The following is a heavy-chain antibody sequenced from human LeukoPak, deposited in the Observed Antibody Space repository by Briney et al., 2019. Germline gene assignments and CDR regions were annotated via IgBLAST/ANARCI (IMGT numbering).Heavy chain of an antibody. V-gene: IGHV4-39*02. CDR3: ARALHGDFAFYMDV. CDR2: FYYNKYS. CDR1: GDSISSSTDY. D-gene: IGHD4-17*01. Sequence: SETLSHTCTVSGDSISSSTDYWDWIRQPPGKGRQWIGNFYYNKYSHDNPSLKSRVTISVDTSKNQFSLKLTSLTAADTAVYYCARALHGDFAFYMDVWGKGTTVTVSS. J-gene: IGHJ6*03.